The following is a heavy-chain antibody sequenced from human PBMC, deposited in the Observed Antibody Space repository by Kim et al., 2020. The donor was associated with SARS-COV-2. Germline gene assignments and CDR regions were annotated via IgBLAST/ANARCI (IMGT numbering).Heavy chain of an antibody. J-gene: IGHJ4*02. V-gene: IGHV4-34*01. CDR2: INHSGST. CDR3: ARGSRGYYDSSGYYGY. D-gene: IGHD3-22*01. Sequence: SETLSLTCAVYGGSFSGYYWSWIRQPPGKGLEWIGEINHSGSTNYNPSLKSRVTISVDTSKNQFSLKLSSVTAADTAVYYCARGSRGYYDSSGYYGYWGQGTLVTVSS. CDR1: GGSFSGYY.